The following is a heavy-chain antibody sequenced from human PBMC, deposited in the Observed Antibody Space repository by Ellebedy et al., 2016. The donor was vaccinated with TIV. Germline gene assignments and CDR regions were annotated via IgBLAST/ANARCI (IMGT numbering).Heavy chain of an antibody. V-gene: IGHV3-64D*09. Sequence: GESLKISCSASGLTFRNYAMHWVRQAPGKGLEYVSAISNHGGSTYYADSVKGRFTISRDNSKNTLYLQMSSLTPEDTAVYYCVPRMVVAFEYWGQGTLVTVSS. J-gene: IGHJ4*02. D-gene: IGHD2-21*01. CDR3: VPRMVVAFEY. CDR2: ISNHGGST. CDR1: GLTFRNYA.